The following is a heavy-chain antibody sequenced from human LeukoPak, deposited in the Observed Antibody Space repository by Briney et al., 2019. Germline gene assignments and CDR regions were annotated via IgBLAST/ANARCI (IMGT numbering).Heavy chain of an antibody. V-gene: IGHV4-59*01. Sequence: SETLSLTCTVSGGSISSYYWSWIRQPPGKGLEWIGYIYYSGSTNYNPSLKSRVTISVDTSKNQFSLKLSSVTAADTAVYYCARDYSVRWYSSGWYYNNYYGTDVWGQGTTVTVSS. CDR3: ARDYSVRWYSSGWYYNNYYGTDV. J-gene: IGHJ6*02. CDR2: IYYSGST. D-gene: IGHD6-19*01. CDR1: GGSISSYY.